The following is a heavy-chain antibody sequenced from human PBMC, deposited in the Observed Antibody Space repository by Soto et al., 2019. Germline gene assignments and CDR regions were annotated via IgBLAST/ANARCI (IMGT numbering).Heavy chain of an antibody. Sequence: EVQLVESGGGLVKPGESLRLACAGSGFSFRSYRFNWVRQAPGKGLEWVSSVSNGGSYTYYADSVKGRFTISRDNAENSAFLQMNSLRAEDTAVYYCSRDWDHMDVWGKGTTVTVS. CDR2: VSNGGSYT. D-gene: IGHD1-26*01. CDR3: SRDWDHMDV. CDR1: GFSFRSYR. J-gene: IGHJ6*03. V-gene: IGHV3-21*01.